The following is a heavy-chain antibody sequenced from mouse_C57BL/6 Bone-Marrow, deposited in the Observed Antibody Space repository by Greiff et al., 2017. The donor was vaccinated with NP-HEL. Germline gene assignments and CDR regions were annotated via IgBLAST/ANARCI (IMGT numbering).Heavy chain of an antibody. Sequence: VKLVESGAELVKPGASVKLSCKASGYTFTEYTIHWVKQRSGQGLEWIGWFYPGSGSIKYNEKFKDKATLTADKSSSTVYMELSRLTSEDSAVYFCARHPPYYYGSSYGFDYWGQGTTRTVSS. CDR3: ARHPPYYYGSSYGFDY. V-gene: IGHV1-62-2*01. CDR1: GYTFTEYT. CDR2: FYPGSGSI. D-gene: IGHD1-1*01. J-gene: IGHJ2*01.